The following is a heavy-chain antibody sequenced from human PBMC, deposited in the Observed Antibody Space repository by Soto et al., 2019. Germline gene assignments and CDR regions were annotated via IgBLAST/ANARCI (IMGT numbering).Heavy chain of an antibody. J-gene: IGHJ4*02. D-gene: IGHD3-16*02. CDR1: GFTFSSYA. CDR3: AKALGELSPESYDY. V-gene: IGHV3-30*18. Sequence: QVQLVESGGGVVQPGRSLRLSCAASGFTFSSYAMHWVRQAPGKGLAWVAVISYDGSDKYYADSVKGRFTISRDNSKNTLHLQMNSLRADDTAVYYCAKALGELSPESYDYWGQGTLITVSS. CDR2: ISYDGSDK.